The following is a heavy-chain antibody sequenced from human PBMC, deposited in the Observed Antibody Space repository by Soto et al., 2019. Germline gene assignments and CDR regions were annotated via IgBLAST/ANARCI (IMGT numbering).Heavy chain of an antibody. J-gene: IGHJ5*02. V-gene: IGHV3-23*01. CDR1: GFTFSSYA. CDR3: AKEPSAVVAASDWFDP. Sequence: EVQLLESGGGLVQPGGSLRLSCAASGFTFSSYAMSWVRQAPGKGLEWVSAISGSGGSTYYADSVKGRFTISRDNSKNTLYLQMNSLRAEDTAVYYCAKEPSAVVAASDWFDPWGQGTLVTVSS. CDR2: ISGSGGST. D-gene: IGHD2-15*01.